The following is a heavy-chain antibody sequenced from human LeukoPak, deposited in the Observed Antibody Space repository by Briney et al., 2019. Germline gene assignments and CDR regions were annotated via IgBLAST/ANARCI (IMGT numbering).Heavy chain of an antibody. J-gene: IGHJ4*02. Sequence: SETLSLTCTVSGGSISSSSYYWGWIRQPPGKGLEWIGSIYYSGSTYYNPSLKSRVTISVDTSKNQFSLKLSSVTAADTAVYYCARSVDGIAAAVFDYWGQGTLVTVSS. CDR2: IYYSGST. CDR3: ARSVDGIAAAVFDY. V-gene: IGHV4-39*01. CDR1: GGSISSSSYY. D-gene: IGHD6-13*01.